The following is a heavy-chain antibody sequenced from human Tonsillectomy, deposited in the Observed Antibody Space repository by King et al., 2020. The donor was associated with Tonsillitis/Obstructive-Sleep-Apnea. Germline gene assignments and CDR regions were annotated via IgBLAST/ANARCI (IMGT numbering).Heavy chain of an antibody. V-gene: IGHV3-53*01. D-gene: IGHD2-15*01. Sequence: VQLVQSGGGLMQPGGSLRLSCAASGFAVSTNYMSWVRQAPGKGLEWVSVIYSDGTTYYADSVKGRFTISRDNSRNTLYLQMNSLRADDTAVYYCARDPNPSSGNSGALYWGQGTLVTVSS. CDR2: IYSDGTT. CDR3: ARDPNPSSGNSGALY. J-gene: IGHJ4*02. CDR1: GFAVSTNY.